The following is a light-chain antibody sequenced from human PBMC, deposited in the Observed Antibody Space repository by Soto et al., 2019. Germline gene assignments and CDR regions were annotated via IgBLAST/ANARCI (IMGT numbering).Light chain of an antibody. J-gene: IGKJ2*01. CDR3: HHYYNYPLA. CDR2: TAS. CDR1: QSISIW. Sequence: DIQMTQSPSTLSASVGDRVTITCRASQSISIWLAWYQQKTGQAPKLLIYTASTLGSGVPSRFSDSGSGTESAHTISSMHPDHFATYDCHHYYNYPLAFGQGTKLEIK. V-gene: IGKV1-5*03.